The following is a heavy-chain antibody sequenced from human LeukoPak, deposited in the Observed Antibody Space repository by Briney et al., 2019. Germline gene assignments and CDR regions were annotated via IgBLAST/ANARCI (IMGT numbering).Heavy chain of an antibody. J-gene: IGHJ6*02. CDR2: IYENGGTT. Sequence: GGSLRLSCVGSGFTFRSHAMSWVRQAPEKGLEFVSGIYENGGTTYYADSVKGRFSISRDNSKNTLYLQMNSLRAEDTAVYYCAKDRPAWGTKKYCGMDVWGQGTTVTVSS. D-gene: IGHD3-16*01. CDR3: AKDRPAWGTKKYCGMDV. CDR1: GFTFRSHA. V-gene: IGHV3-23*01.